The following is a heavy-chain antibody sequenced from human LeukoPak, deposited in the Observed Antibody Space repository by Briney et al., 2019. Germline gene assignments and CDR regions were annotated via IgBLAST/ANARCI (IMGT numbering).Heavy chain of an antibody. J-gene: IGHJ5*02. CDR3: ARGPNWNFDWFNP. CDR2: IYYSGST. D-gene: IGHD1-7*01. V-gene: IGHV4-39*07. Sequence: SETLSLTCTVSGGSISSSSYYWGWIRQPPGKGLEWIGSIYYSGSTYYNPSLKSRVTISVDTSKNQFSLKLSSVTAADTAVYYCARGPNWNFDWFNPWGQGTLVTVSS. CDR1: GGSISSSSYY.